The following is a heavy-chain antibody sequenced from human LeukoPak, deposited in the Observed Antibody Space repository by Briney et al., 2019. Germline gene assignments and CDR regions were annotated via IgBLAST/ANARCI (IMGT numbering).Heavy chain of an antibody. CDR1: GFTFSSYA. D-gene: IGHD3-10*01. CDR2: INWNGGST. V-gene: IGHV3-20*04. Sequence: GGSLRLSCAASGFTFSSYAMSWVRQAPGKGLEWVSGINWNGGSTGYADSVKGRFTISRDNAKNSLYLQMNSLRAEDTAVYYCAKDGGPLYYYGSGSHNWFDPWGQGTLVTVSS. CDR3: AKDGGPLYYYGSGSHNWFDP. J-gene: IGHJ5*02.